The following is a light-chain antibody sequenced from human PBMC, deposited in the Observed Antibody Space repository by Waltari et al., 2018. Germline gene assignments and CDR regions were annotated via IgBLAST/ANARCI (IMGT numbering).Light chain of an antibody. J-gene: IGLJ1*01. CDR3: LAWDSSTAWT. Sequence: SYDLTQPPSVSVSPGQTASITSSGNKLGNPFASWYQQRPGPSPVLVIYQDKKRPSGIPERFSGSNSGYTATLTISGALPMDEADYYCLAWDSSTAWTFGTGTRVTVL. CDR1: KLGNPF. CDR2: QDK. V-gene: IGLV3-1*01.